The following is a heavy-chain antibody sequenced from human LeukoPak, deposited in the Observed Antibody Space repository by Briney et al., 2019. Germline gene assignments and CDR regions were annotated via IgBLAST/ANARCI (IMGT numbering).Heavy chain of an antibody. V-gene: IGHV3-74*01. CDR1: GFTFSTYW. J-gene: IGHJ4*02. CDR3: ASASSHRTAAGGDY. D-gene: IGHD6-13*01. Sequence: GGSLRLSCAASGFTFSTYWMHWVRQAPGKGLVWVSRINGDGGSRNYADSVKGRFTISRDNAKNTLYLQMSSLRVEDTAVYYCASASSHRTAAGGDYWGQGTLVTVS. CDR2: INGDGGSR.